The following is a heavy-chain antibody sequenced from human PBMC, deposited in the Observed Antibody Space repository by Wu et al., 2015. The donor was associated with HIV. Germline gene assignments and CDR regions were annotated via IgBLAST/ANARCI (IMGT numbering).Heavy chain of an antibody. V-gene: IGHV1-2*02. CDR3: ASGIQAGGANF. D-gene: IGHD5-18*01. CDR1: GYSFSAYY. Sequence: QVQLVQSGAEVKNPGASMRVSCKTSGYSFSAYYMHWVRQAPGQGLEWMGRINPNTGAADSAQKFQGRATLTRDTSVSTAYMVLSRLRLDDTAIYYCASGIQAGGANFWGQGTLVTVSS. CDR2: INPNTGAA. J-gene: IGHJ4*02.